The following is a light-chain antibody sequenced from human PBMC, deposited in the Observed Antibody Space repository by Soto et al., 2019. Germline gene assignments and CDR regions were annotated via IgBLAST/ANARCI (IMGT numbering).Light chain of an antibody. Sequence: EIVMTQSPATLSVSPGERATLSCRASQSISNNLAWYHQRPGQAPRLLIYGASTRATGIPARFSGSGSGTAFTLTISSLQSEEIAVDYCQQDNSWWTVGQGTRVEIK. V-gene: IGKV3-15*01. CDR1: QSISNN. J-gene: IGKJ1*01. CDR2: GAS. CDR3: QQDNSWWT.